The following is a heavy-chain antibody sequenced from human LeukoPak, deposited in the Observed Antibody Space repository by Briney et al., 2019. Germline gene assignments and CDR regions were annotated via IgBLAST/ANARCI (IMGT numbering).Heavy chain of an antibody. CDR1: GFTFSTYS. D-gene: IGHD2-21*02. Sequence: GGSLRLSCAASGFTFSTYSMNWVRQAPGKGLEWVSSISSSSSYIYYADSVKGRFTISRDNAKNSLYLQMNSLRAEDTAVYYCARENQNCGGDCYIFDYWGQGTLVTVSS. CDR3: ARENQNCGGDCYIFDY. CDR2: ISSSSSYI. J-gene: IGHJ4*02. V-gene: IGHV3-21*01.